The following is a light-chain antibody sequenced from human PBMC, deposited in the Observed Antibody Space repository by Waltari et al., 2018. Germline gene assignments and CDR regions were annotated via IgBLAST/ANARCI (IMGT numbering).Light chain of an antibody. Sequence: ETVLTQSPATLSLSPGGRATLACRASESVSTFLSWYQQRPGQAPRLLIYDASKRATGIPARFSGAGSGTDFILTISNLEPEDFALYFCEQRSSWPRTFGQGTKLEMK. CDR3: EQRSSWPRT. V-gene: IGKV3-11*01. CDR2: DAS. J-gene: IGKJ2*01. CDR1: ESVSTF.